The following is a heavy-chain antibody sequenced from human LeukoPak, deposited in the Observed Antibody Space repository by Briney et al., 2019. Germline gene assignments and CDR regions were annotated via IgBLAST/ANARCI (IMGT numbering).Heavy chain of an antibody. D-gene: IGHD2-2*01. V-gene: IGHV3-23*01. CDR2: ISGSGAST. CDR3: AKGPQSTYYYYMDV. Sequence: GSLRLSCAASGFTFSSYAMSWARQAPGKGLEWVSGISGSGASTYYADSVKGRFTISRDNSKNTLYLQMNSLRAEDTAVYYCAKGPQSTYYYYMDVWGKGTTVTVSS. J-gene: IGHJ6*03. CDR1: GFTFSSYA.